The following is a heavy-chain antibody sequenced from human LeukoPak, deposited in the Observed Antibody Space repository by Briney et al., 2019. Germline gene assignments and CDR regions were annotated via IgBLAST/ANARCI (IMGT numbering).Heavy chain of an antibody. D-gene: IGHD4-11*01. CDR3: VRELQYHGGFDY. V-gene: IGHV3-21*01. CDR2: ISSSSSYI. CDR1: GFTFSSYS. Sequence: GGSLRLSCAASGFTFSSYSMNWVRQAPGKGLEWVSSISSSSSYIYYADSVKGRFTISRDNAKNSLYLQMSSLRAEDTAVYYCVRELQYHGGFDYWGQGTLVTVSS. J-gene: IGHJ4*02.